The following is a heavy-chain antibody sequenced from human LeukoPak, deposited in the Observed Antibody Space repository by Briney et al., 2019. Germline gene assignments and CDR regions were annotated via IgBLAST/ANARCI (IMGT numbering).Heavy chain of an antibody. CDR3: ATVRLLWFGEFPYYFDY. J-gene: IGHJ4*02. CDR2: FDPEDGET. V-gene: IGHV1-24*01. CDR1: GYTLTELS. Sequence: ASVKVSCKVSGYTLTELSMHWVRQAPGKGLEWMGGFDPEDGETIYAQKFQGRVTMTEVTSTDTAYMELSSLRSEDTAVYYCATVRLLWFGEFPYYFDYWGQGTLVTVSS. D-gene: IGHD3-10*01.